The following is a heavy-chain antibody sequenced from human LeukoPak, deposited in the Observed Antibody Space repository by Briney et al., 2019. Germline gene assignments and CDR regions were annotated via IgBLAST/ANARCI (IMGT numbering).Heavy chain of an antibody. J-gene: IGHJ3*02. D-gene: IGHD6-19*01. CDR1: GYTFTGYY. CDR2: INPNSGGT. V-gene: IGHV1-2*02. CDR3: ARTEKRSSGWYDAFDI. Sequence: ASVKVSCKASGYTFTGYYMHWVRQAPGQGLEWMGWINPNSGGTKYAQKFQGRVTMTRDTSITTAYMELTSLEFDDTAVYYCARTEKRSSGWYDAFDIWGQGTMVTVSS.